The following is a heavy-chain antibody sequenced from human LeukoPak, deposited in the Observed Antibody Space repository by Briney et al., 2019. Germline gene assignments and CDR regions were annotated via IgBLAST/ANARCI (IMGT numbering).Heavy chain of an antibody. V-gene: IGHV4-4*07. Sequence: SETLSLTCTVSGGSISSYYWSWIRQPAGKGLEWIGRIYTSGSTNYNPSLKSRVTMSVDTSKNQFSLKLSSVTAAVTAVYYCAGKNNYYDSSGYGYWGQGTLVTVSS. CDR1: GGSISSYY. CDR3: AGKNNYYDSSGYGY. J-gene: IGHJ4*02. CDR2: IYTSGST. D-gene: IGHD3-22*01.